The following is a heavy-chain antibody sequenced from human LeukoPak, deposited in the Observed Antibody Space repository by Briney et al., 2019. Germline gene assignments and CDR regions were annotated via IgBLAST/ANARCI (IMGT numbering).Heavy chain of an antibody. V-gene: IGHV1-69*05. CDR3: ATPVVGSSSWDYYYMDV. CDR2: IIPIFGTA. CDR1: GGTFSSYA. D-gene: IGHD6-13*01. Sequence: ASVKVSCKASGGTFSSYAISWVRQAPGQGLEWMGGIIPIFGTANYAQKFQGRVTITTDESTSTAYMELSSLRSEDTAVYYCATPVVGSSSWDYYYMDVWGKGTTVTVSS. J-gene: IGHJ6*03.